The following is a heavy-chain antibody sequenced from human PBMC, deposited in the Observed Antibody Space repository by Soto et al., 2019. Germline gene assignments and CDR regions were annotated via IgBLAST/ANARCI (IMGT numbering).Heavy chain of an antibody. Sequence: QVQLVESGGGVVQPGRSLRLSCAASGCTFSSYAMHWVRQAPGKGLEWVAVISYDGSNKYYADSVKGRFTISRDNSKNTLYMQMNSMRTEDTAVYYCARDRLRYNWNDFPYYCYGMDVWGQGTTVTLSS. V-gene: IGHV3-30-3*01. D-gene: IGHD1-1*01. CDR3: ARDRLRYNWNDFPYYCYGMDV. CDR1: GCTFSSYA. CDR2: ISYDGSNK. J-gene: IGHJ6*02.